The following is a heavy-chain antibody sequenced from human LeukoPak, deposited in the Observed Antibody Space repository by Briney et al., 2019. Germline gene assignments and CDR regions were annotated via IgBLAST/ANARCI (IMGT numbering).Heavy chain of an antibody. J-gene: IGHJ6*03. CDR1: GFAFSIYA. D-gene: IGHD3-10*01. V-gene: IGHV3-23*01. CDR3: AKDPYDSGNYVNYYMDV. CDR2: ISGRGGST. Sequence: GRSLRLSCAASGFAFSIYAMSWVRQAPGKGLEWVSSISGRGGSTYYADSVKGRFTISKDKSKNTLDLQMNSLRAEVTAVYYCAKDPYDSGNYVNYYMDVWGKGTTVTVSS.